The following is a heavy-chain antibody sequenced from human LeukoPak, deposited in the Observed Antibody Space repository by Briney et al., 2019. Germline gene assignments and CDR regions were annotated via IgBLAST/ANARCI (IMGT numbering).Heavy chain of an antibody. J-gene: IGHJ1*01. CDR1: GGSISSSSYY. D-gene: IGHD3-22*01. V-gene: IGHV4-39*01. CDR2: IYYSGST. Sequence: PSETLSLTCTVSGGSISSSSYYWGCIRQPPGKGLEWLGSIYYSGSTYYNPSLKSRVTISVDTSKNQFSLKLSSVTAADTAVSYCERRRRYNDRGGYEALVQYWGQGTLVTVSS. CDR3: ERRRRYNDRGGYEALVQY.